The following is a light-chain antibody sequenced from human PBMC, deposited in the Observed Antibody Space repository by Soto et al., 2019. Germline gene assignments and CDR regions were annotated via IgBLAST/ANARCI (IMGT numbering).Light chain of an antibody. J-gene: IGLJ2*01. CDR2: EVS. V-gene: IGLV2-18*01. Sequence: QSVLTQPPSVSGSPGQSVTISCTGTSSDVGSYNRVSWYQQPPGTAPKLMIYEVSNRPSGVPDRFSGSKSGNTASLTISGLQAEDEADYYCVLYMRSGISVFGGGTQLTVL. CDR3: VLYMRSGISV. CDR1: SSDVGSYNR.